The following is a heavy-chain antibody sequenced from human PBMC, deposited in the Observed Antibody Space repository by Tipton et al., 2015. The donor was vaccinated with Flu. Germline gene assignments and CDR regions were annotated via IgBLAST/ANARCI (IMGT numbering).Heavy chain of an antibody. CDR2: IYYSGST. J-gene: IGHJ6*02. CDR3: ARDGGGYHYDSSGYYFNYGMDV. Sequence: LRLSCTVSGGSINTGAYYWSWIRQHPGNGLEWIGYIYYSGSTYYNPSLKSRVTISVDTSKNQFSLKLSSVTAADTAVYYCARDGGGYHYDSSGYYFNYGMDVWGQGTTVTVSS. D-gene: IGHD3-22*01. CDR1: GGSINTGAYY. V-gene: IGHV4-31*03.